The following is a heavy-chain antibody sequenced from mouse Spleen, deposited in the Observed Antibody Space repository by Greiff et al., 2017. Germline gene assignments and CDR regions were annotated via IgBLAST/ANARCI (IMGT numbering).Heavy chain of an antibody. CDR1: GYSFTGYY. V-gene: IGHV1-42*01. J-gene: IGHJ4*01. Sequence: EVQLQQSGPELVKPGASVKISCKASGYSFTGYYMNWVKQSPEKSLEWIGEINPSTGGTTYNQKFKAKATLTVDKSSSTAYMQLKSLTSEDSAVYYCARGYYGYDAMDYWGQGTSVTVSS. CDR2: INPSTGGT. D-gene: IGHD1-2*01. CDR3: ARGYYGYDAMDY.